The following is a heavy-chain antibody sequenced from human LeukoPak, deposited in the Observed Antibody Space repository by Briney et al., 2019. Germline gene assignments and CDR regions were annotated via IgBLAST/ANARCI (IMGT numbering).Heavy chain of an antibody. CDR2: INHSGST. V-gene: IGHV4-34*01. J-gene: IGHJ6*03. Sequence: SETLSLTCAVYGGSFSGYYWSWIRQPPGKGLEWIGEINHSGSTNYNPSLKSRVTISVDTSKNQFSLKLSSVTAADTAVYYCARGNDFGKIRYYMDVWGKGTTVTVSS. CDR1: GGSFSGYY. CDR3: ARGNDFGKIRYYMDV. D-gene: IGHD3-3*01.